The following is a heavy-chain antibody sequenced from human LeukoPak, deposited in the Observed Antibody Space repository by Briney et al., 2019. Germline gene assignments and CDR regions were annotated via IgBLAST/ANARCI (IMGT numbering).Heavy chain of an antibody. V-gene: IGHV3-7*01. CDR1: GFTFRNFW. CDR2: IKHDGSEE. J-gene: IGHJ3*02. Sequence: GGSLRLSCAASGFTFRNFWMSWVRQAPGKGVEWMANIKHDGSEEYYVDSEKGRFTISRDNAKNSLYLQMNSLRAEDTAVYYCARHYDSSGYFILPYDAFDIWGQGTMVTVSS. CDR3: ARHYDSSGYFILPYDAFDI. D-gene: IGHD3-22*01.